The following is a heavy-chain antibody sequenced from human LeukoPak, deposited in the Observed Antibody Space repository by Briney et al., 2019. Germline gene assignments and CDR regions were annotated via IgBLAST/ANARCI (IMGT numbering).Heavy chain of an antibody. J-gene: IGHJ5*02. V-gene: IGHV1-69*13. CDR2: IIPIFGTA. Sequence: ASVKVSCKASGGTFSSYAISWVRQAPGQGLEWMGGIIPIFGTANYAQKFQGRVTITADESTSTAYMELSSLRSEDTAVYYCARDQGITMIHNWFDPWGQGTLVTVSS. D-gene: IGHD3-22*01. CDR1: GGTFSSYA. CDR3: ARDQGITMIHNWFDP.